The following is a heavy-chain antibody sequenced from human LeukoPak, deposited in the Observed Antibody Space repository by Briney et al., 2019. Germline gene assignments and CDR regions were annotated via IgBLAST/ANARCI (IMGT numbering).Heavy chain of an antibody. CDR2: INPSGGST. Sequence: ASVKVSCKASGYTFTSYYMHWARQAPGQGLEWMGIINPSGGSTSYAQKFQGRVTMTRDTSTSTVYMELSSLRSEDTAVYYCAREILSVYYFDYWGQGTLVTVSS. V-gene: IGHV1-46*01. D-gene: IGHD3-9*01. J-gene: IGHJ4*02. CDR1: GYTFTSYY. CDR3: AREILSVYYFDY.